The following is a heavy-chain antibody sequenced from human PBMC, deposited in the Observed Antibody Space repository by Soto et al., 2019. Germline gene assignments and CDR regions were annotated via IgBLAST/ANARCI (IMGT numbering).Heavy chain of an antibody. CDR1: GGSVSSGSYY. D-gene: IGHD6-19*01. V-gene: IGHV4-61*01. CDR3: ARGIEGWYQGRYYYGMDV. CDR2: SYYSGST. J-gene: IGHJ6*02. Sequence: QVHLQESGPGLVKPSETLSLTCTVSGGSVSSGSYYWSWIRQPPGKGLEWIGYSYYSGSTNYNPSLKSRVTISVDTSKNQYSLKLSSVTAADTAVYYCARGIEGWYQGRYYYGMDVWGQGTTVTVSS.